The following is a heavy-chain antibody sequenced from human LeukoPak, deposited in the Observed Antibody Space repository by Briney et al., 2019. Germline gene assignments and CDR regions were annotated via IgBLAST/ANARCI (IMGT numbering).Heavy chain of an antibody. V-gene: IGHV1-69*05. CDR1: GGTFSSYA. CDR3: ARDTVTTFDY. CDR2: IIPIFGTA. J-gene: IGHJ4*02. Sequence: SVKVSCKXSGGTFSSYAISWVRQAPRQGLEWMGRIIPIFGTANYSQKFQGRVTITTDESTSTAYMELSSLRSEDTAVYYCARDTVTTFDYWGQGTLVTVSS. D-gene: IGHD4-17*01.